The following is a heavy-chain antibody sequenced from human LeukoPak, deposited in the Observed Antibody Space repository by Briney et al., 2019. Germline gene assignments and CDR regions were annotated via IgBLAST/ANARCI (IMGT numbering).Heavy chain of an antibody. Sequence: SVKVSCKASGGTFSSYAISWVRQAPGQGLEWMGGIVPIFGTANYARKFQGRVTITADESTSTAYMELSSLRSEDTAVYYCARGCSSTSCYTAPLYNWFDPWGQGTLVTVSS. J-gene: IGHJ5*02. D-gene: IGHD2-2*02. CDR2: IVPIFGTA. V-gene: IGHV1-69*13. CDR1: GGTFSSYA. CDR3: ARGCSSTSCYTAPLYNWFDP.